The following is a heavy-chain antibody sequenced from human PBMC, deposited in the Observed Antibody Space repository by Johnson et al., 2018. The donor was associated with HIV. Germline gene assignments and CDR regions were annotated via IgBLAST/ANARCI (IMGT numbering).Heavy chain of an antibody. Sequence: EVQLVESGGGVVQPGRSLRLSCAASGFTFSNYDMDWVRQAPGKGLEWVAFIRSKAYGGTTEYAASLKGRFIISRDDSRRIAYLQMNSLKTEDTAMYYCSRDSDRQWLVDSPASSIWGQGTMVTVSS. D-gene: IGHD6-19*01. J-gene: IGHJ3*02. V-gene: IGHV3-49*04. CDR3: SRDSDRQWLVDSPASSI. CDR1: GFTFSNYD. CDR2: IRSKAYGGTT.